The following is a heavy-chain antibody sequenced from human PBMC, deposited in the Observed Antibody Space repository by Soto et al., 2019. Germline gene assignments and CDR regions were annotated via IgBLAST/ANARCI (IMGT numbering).Heavy chain of an antibody. D-gene: IGHD5-18*01. V-gene: IGHV3-30-3*01. J-gene: IGHJ4*02. CDR2: ISYDVNNK. Sequence: GGSLRLSCAASGFSFSTYPMHWVRQAPGKGLEWVAIISYDVNNKYYADSVKGRFTISRDNSKNTLYLQMNNLRAEDTAVYYCARDREDTEMVLPFDFWGQGTLVTVSS. CDR1: GFSFSTYP. CDR3: ARDREDTEMVLPFDF.